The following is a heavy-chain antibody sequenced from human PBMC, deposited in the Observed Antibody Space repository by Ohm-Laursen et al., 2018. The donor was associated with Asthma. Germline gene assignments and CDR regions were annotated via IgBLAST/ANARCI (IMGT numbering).Heavy chain of an antibody. J-gene: IGHJ4*02. Sequence: RLSCAAPGFTFSSYSMNWVRQAPGKGLEWVSYISSSSSTIYYADSVKGRFTISRDNAKNSLYLQMNSLRDEDTAVYYCARGIDGYNPPFDYWGQGTLVTVSS. CDR2: ISSSSSTI. V-gene: IGHV3-48*02. CDR3: ARGIDGYNPPFDY. CDR1: GFTFSSYS. D-gene: IGHD5-24*01.